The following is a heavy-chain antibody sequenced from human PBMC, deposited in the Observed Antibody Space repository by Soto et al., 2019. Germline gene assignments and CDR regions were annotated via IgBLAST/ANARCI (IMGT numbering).Heavy chain of an antibody. Sequence: QVQLVESGGGVVQPGRSLRLSCAASGFTFSSYAMHWVRQAPGKGLEWVAVISYDGSNKYYADSVKGRFTISRDNSKNXLYLQMNSLRAEDTAVYYCAREGVVTGYYYYGMDVWGQGTTVTVSS. CDR3: AREGVVTGYYYYGMDV. V-gene: IGHV3-30-3*01. D-gene: IGHD3-3*01. CDR1: GFTFSSYA. CDR2: ISYDGSNK. J-gene: IGHJ6*02.